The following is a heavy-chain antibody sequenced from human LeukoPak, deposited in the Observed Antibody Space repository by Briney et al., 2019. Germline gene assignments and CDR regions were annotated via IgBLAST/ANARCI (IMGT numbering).Heavy chain of an antibody. CDR2: IYYTGST. Sequence: PSETLSLTCTVSGGSISGYYWSWIRQPPWKGLEYIGYIYYTGSTNYNPSLKSRVTISVDTSKHQFSLKLSSVTAADTAVYYCARLDTIFGVAKGFDYWGQGTLVTVSS. D-gene: IGHD3-3*01. CDR3: ARLDTIFGVAKGFDY. J-gene: IGHJ4*02. CDR1: GGSISGYY. V-gene: IGHV4-59*01.